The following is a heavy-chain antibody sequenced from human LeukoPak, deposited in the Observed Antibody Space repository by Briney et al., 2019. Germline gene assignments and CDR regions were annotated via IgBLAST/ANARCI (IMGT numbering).Heavy chain of an antibody. Sequence: GGSLRLSCAASGFTFSDYALYWVRQAPGKGLEYVSAISSNGDSTYYADSVKGRFTISRDNSKNTLYLQMGSLRPEDMAVYYCARASYSGRYYNYFDYWGQGTLVAVSS. CDR1: GFTFSDYA. D-gene: IGHD1-26*01. V-gene: IGHV3-64*02. J-gene: IGHJ4*02. CDR3: ARASYSGRYYNYFDY. CDR2: ISSNGDST.